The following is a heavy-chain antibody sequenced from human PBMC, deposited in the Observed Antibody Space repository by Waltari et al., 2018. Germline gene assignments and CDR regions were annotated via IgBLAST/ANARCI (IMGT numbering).Heavy chain of an antibody. J-gene: IGHJ4*02. D-gene: IGHD6-6*01. V-gene: IGHV4-34*01. CDR1: GGSFRGYY. Sequence: QVQLQQWGAGLLKPSETLSLTCAVYGGSFRGYYWRWIRQPPGKGLEWIGEINHNGSTNYNPSLKSRVTISVDTSKNQFSLKLSSVTAADTAVYYCARGDSSSPQEYYFDYWGQGTLVTVSS. CDR3: ARGDSSSPQEYYFDY. CDR2: INHNGST.